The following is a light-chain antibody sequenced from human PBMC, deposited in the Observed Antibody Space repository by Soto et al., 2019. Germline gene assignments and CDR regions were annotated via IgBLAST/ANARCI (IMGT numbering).Light chain of an antibody. CDR2: DAS. CDR3: QHCDYLPI. V-gene: IGKV1-33*01. Sequence: DIQMTQSPSSLSASVGDRVTITCQASQDITSYLHWYQHKPGKAHKLLIYDASILEAGVPPRFSGSGAGTDFTLTIRSLQPEDVATYYCQHCDYLPIFGPGTTGDF. J-gene: IGKJ3*01. CDR1: QDITSY.